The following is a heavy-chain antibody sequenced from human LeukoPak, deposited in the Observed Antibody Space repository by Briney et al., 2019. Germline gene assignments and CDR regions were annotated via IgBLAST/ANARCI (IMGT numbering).Heavy chain of an antibody. CDR1: EYTFTGHY. CDR2: LNPNTGGT. CDR3: ARVPRSGSYIYFDY. D-gene: IGHD3-10*01. V-gene: IGHV1-2*06. Sequence: GASVKVSCKASEYTFTGHYIHWVRQAPGQGLEWMGRLNPNTGGTNYAQNFQGRVTMTRDTSISTVYMELSSLRSDDTALYYCARVPRSGSYIYFDYWGQGTLVTVSS. J-gene: IGHJ4*02.